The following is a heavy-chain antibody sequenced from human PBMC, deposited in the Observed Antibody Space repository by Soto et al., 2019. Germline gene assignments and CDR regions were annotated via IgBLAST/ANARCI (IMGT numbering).Heavy chain of an antibody. Sequence: ASVKVSWKAAGGSFSSYTVSWVRQAPGQGLEWMGRIIPILGIANYAQKFQGRVTITADKSTSTAYMELSSLRSGDTAVYYCASLLGYCSGGSCYSNWFDPWGQGTLVTVSS. CDR1: GGSFSSYT. J-gene: IGHJ5*02. CDR3: ASLLGYCSGGSCYSNWFDP. CDR2: IIPILGIA. V-gene: IGHV1-69*02. D-gene: IGHD2-15*01.